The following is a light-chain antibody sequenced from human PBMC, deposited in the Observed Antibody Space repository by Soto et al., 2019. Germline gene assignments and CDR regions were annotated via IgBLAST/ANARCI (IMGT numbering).Light chain of an antibody. CDR2: KAS. CDR3: QQYKDYPIT. V-gene: IGKV1-5*03. Sequence: DIQMTQSPSTVSASVGDRVTITCRASQSISSWLAWYQQKPGKAPKLLIYKASSLESGVPSRFSGSGSGTEFTLTISSLQPDDFASYYCQQYKDYPITFGQGTRLEIK. CDR1: QSISSW. J-gene: IGKJ5*01.